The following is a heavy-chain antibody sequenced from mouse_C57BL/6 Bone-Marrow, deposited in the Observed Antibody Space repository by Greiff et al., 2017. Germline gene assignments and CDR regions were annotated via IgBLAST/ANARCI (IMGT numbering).Heavy chain of an antibody. J-gene: IGHJ2*01. Sequence: QVQLKESGAELARPGASVKLSCKASGYTFTSYGISWVKQRTGQGLEWIGEIYPRSGNTYYNAKFKGKATLTADTSSSTAYMELRSLTSEDSAVDFCARALITTVVAGDDWGQGTTLTVSS. CDR3: ARALITTVVAGDD. CDR1: GYTFTSYG. D-gene: IGHD1-1*01. V-gene: IGHV1-81*01. CDR2: IYPRSGNT.